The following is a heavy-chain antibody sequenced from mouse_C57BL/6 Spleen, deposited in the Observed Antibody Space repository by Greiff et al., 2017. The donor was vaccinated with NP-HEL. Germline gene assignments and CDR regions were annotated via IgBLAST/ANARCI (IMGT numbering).Heavy chain of an antibody. CDR3: ARDGILSHYYGSSYLAY. V-gene: IGHV1-82*01. Sequence: QVQLKQSGPELVKPGASVKISCKASGYAFSSSWMNWVKQRPGKGLEWIGRIYPGDGDTNYNGKFKGKATLTADKSSSTAYMQLSSLTSEDSAVYFCARDGILSHYYGSSYLAYWGQGTLVTVSA. J-gene: IGHJ3*01. CDR2: IYPGDGDT. CDR1: GYAFSSSW. D-gene: IGHD1-1*01.